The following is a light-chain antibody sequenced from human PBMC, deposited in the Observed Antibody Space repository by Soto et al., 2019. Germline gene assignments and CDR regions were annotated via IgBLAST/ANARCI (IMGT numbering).Light chain of an antibody. CDR2: KVS. V-gene: IGKV2-30*02. CDR1: QSLVHRDGNTY. CDR3: MQGSHWPPIT. Sequence: SLTPLSLPVTLGQATSISCRSSQSLVHRDGNTYLSWFRQRPGQSPRRLIYKVSNREAGVPDRFSGSGSGTDFTLKISRVEAEDVGLYYCMQGSHWPPITFGQGTRLEI. J-gene: IGKJ5*01.